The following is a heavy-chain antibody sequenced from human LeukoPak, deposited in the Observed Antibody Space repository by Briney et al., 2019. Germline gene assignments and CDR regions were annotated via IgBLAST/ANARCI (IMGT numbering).Heavy chain of an antibody. CDR2: INHSGST. CDR1: GGSFSGYY. D-gene: IGHD4-17*01. Sequence: PSETLSLTCAAYGGSFSGYYWSWIRQPPGKGLEWIGEINHSGSTNYNPSLKSRVTISVDTSKNQFSLKLSSVTAADTAVYYCARVHGDGDYAAFFDYWGQGTLVTVSS. V-gene: IGHV4-34*01. J-gene: IGHJ4*02. CDR3: ARVHGDGDYAAFFDY.